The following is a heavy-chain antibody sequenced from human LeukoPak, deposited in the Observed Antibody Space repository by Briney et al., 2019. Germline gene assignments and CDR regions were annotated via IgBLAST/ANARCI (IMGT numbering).Heavy chain of an antibody. CDR2: MNPNSGNT. CDR1: GYTFTSYD. CDR3: ARTPVGTMVRGGLYYYGMDV. J-gene: IGHJ6*02. Sequence: ASVKVSCKASGYTFTSYDINWVRQATGQGLEWMGWMNPNSGNTGYAQKFQGRVTMTRNTSISTAYMELSSLRSDDTAVYYCARTPVGTMVRGGLYYYGMDVWGQGTTVTVSS. V-gene: IGHV1-8*01. D-gene: IGHD3-10*01.